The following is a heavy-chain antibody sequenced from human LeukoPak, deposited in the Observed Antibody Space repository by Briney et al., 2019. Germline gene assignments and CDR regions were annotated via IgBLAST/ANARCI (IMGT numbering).Heavy chain of an antibody. CDR2: ISGGGGRT. CDR3: AKDPQHYDFWSGYYSPFDY. Sequence: GGSLRLSCAASGFTFSSYAMSWVRQAPGKGLEWVSAISGGGGRTYYADSVKGRFTISRDNPRKTLYLQMNSLRAEDTAVYYCAKDPQHYDFWSGYYSPFDYWGQGTLVTVSS. CDR1: GFTFSSYA. J-gene: IGHJ4*02. D-gene: IGHD3-3*01. V-gene: IGHV3-23*01.